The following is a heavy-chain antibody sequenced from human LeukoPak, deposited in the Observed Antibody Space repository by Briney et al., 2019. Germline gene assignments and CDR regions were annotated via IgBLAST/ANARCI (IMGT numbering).Heavy chain of an antibody. Sequence: PGGSLRLSCAASVFTFSGYAMCWVRQAPGKGLEWVSAFSGSGSSTYYADSLKGPFTISRDNSKNTLYLQMNSLRAEDTDLYYCAKDGSSSWSPSFFDYWGQGTLVTVSS. CDR3: AKDGSSSWSPSFFDY. D-gene: IGHD6-13*01. V-gene: IGHV3-23*01. CDR1: VFTFSGYA. CDR2: FSGSGSST. J-gene: IGHJ4*02.